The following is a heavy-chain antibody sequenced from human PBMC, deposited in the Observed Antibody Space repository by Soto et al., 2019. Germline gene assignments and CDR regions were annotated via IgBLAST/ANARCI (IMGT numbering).Heavy chain of an antibody. D-gene: IGHD3-16*01. CDR2: ISAYNGNT. CDR3: AREARLFGGNKYGMDV. V-gene: IGHV1-18*01. CDR1: GYTFTSYG. J-gene: IGHJ6*02. Sequence: ASVKVCCKASGYTFTSYGISWVRQAPGQGLEWMGWISAYNGNTNYAQRLQGRVTMTTDTSTSTAYMELRSLRSDDTAVYYCAREARLFGGNKYGMDVWGQGTTVTVSS.